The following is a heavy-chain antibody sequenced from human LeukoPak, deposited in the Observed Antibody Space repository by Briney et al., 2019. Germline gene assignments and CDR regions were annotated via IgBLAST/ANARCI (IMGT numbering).Heavy chain of an antibody. D-gene: IGHD5-12*01. Sequence: GASVKVSCKASGYTFPSYAIYWVRRAPGQGLEWMGWISGYSGNTYYEQNLQGRVTLTTDTSTRTAYMEVRSLRSDDTAVYYCARGPEDIVAPVDYWGQGTLVTVSS. CDR3: ARGPEDIVAPVDY. V-gene: IGHV1-18*01. CDR1: GYTFPSYA. CDR2: ISGYSGNT. J-gene: IGHJ4*02.